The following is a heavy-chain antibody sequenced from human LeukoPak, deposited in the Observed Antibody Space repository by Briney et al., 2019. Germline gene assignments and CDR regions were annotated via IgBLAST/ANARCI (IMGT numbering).Heavy chain of an antibody. CDR2: IHNSGST. Sequence: SETLSLTCTVSGGSISSYYWSWIRQPPGKGLEWIGYIHNSGSTNYNPSLKSRVTISVDTSKKQFSLKLSSVTAADTAVYYCARCRSSDSSGYCDAVDIWGQGTMVTVSS. V-gene: IGHV4-59*01. CDR1: GGSISSYY. J-gene: IGHJ3*02. D-gene: IGHD3-22*01. CDR3: ARCRSSDSSGYCDAVDI.